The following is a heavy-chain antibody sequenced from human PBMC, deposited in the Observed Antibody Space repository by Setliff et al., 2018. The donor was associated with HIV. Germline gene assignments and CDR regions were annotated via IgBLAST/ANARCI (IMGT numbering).Heavy chain of an antibody. CDR1: GGSISSHY. Sequence: SETLSLTCTVSGGSISSHYWSWIRQPPGKGLEWIGSIYYNGITNYNPSLKSRVTVSVDTSKNQLSLKLGSVTAADTAVYYCARAGYYGSTSYWEYFQHWGQGTLVTVS. CDR3: ARAGYYGSTSYWEYFQH. D-gene: IGHD3-22*01. CDR2: IYYNGIT. J-gene: IGHJ1*01. V-gene: IGHV4-59*11.